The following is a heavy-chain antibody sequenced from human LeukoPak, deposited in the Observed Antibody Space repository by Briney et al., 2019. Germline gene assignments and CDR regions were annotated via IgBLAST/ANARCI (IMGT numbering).Heavy chain of an antibody. D-gene: IGHD6-13*01. CDR3: AGDPIIAAAGGINFDY. Sequence: SETLSLTCTVSGGSISSYYWSWLRQPPGKGLEWMGYIYYSGSTNYNPSLKSRVTISVDTSKNQFSLKLSSVTAADTAVYYCAGDPIIAAAGGINFDYWGQGTLVTVSS. CDR1: GGSISSYY. CDR2: IYYSGST. V-gene: IGHV4-59*01. J-gene: IGHJ4*02.